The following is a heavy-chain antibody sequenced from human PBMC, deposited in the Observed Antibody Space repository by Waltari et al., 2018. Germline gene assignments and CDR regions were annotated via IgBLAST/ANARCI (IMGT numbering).Heavy chain of an antibody. CDR3: ARDSEYYYGMDV. J-gene: IGHJ6*02. Sequence: EGQLVESGGGLVQPGGSLSLCCAASGFSCSSYEMNWVRQAPGKGLEWISYITSSGSTIYYADSVKGRFTISRDNAKNSLYLQMNSLRAEDTAVYFCARDSEYYYGMDVWGQGTTVLVSS. CDR2: ITSSGSTI. CDR1: GFSCSSYE. V-gene: IGHV3-48*03. D-gene: IGHD3-10*01.